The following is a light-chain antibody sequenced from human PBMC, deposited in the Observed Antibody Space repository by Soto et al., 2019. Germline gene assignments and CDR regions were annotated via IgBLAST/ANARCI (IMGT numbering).Light chain of an antibody. Sequence: QMTLYQSSLSASIGDSVTITCRASQTIIGYLNWYQQKPGKAPRLLINAASNLQSGVPSRFRGSGSETDFTLTITSLQPEDFATYYCQQSYTTPRTFGQGTKVDIK. V-gene: IGKV1-39*01. CDR2: AAS. CDR1: QTIIGY. CDR3: QQSYTTPRT. J-gene: IGKJ1*01.